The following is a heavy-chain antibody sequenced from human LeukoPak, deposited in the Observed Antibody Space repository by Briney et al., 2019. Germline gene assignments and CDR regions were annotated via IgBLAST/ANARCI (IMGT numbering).Heavy chain of an antibody. CDR3: ATLSSSSPVGY. J-gene: IGHJ4*02. Sequence: GRSLRLSCAASGFTFSSYGMHWVRQAPGKGLEWVAVISYDGSNKYYADSVKGRFTISRDNSKNTLYLQMNSLRAEDTAVYYCATLSSSSPVGYWGQGTLVTVSS. CDR1: GFTFSSYG. CDR2: ISYDGSNK. D-gene: IGHD6-13*01. V-gene: IGHV3-30*03.